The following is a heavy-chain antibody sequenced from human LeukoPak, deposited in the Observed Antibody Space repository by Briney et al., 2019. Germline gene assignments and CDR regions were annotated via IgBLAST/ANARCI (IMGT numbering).Heavy chain of an antibody. V-gene: IGHV1-2*02. D-gene: IGHD6-19*01. CDR3: ARDDSTGWYESWFDP. J-gene: IGHJ5*02. CDR2: INPKSGDT. CDR1: GYSFTDYY. Sequence: ASVKVSCKASGYSFTDYYIHWVRQAPGQGLEWMGWINPKSGDTNYGQKFRGRVTMTRDTSTAYMELSRLRSDDTAVYYCARDDSTGWYESWFDPWGQGTLVTVSS.